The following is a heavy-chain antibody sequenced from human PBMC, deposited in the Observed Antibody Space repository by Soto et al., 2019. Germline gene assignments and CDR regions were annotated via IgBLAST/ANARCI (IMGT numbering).Heavy chain of an antibody. CDR1: GYTFTGYY. CDR2: INPNSGGT. Sequence: ASVKVSCKASGYTFTGYYMHWVRQAPGQGLEWMGWINPNSGGTNYAQKFQGWVTMTRDTSISTAYMELSRLRSDDTAVYYCAIGTILTGYHYYYYYGMDVWGQGTTVTVSS. J-gene: IGHJ6*02. D-gene: IGHD3-9*01. CDR3: AIGTILTGYHYYYYYGMDV. V-gene: IGHV1-2*04.